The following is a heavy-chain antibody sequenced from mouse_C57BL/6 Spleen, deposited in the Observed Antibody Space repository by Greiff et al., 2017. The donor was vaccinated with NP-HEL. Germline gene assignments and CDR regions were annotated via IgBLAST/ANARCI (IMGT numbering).Heavy chain of an antibody. V-gene: IGHV2-2*01. CDR2: IWSGGST. J-gene: IGHJ4*01. CDR1: GFSLTSYG. Sequence: VQRVESGPGLVQPSQSLSITCTVSGFSLTSYGVHWVRQSPGKGLEWLGVIWSGGSTDYNAAFISRLSISKDNSKSQVFFKMNSLQADDTAIYYCARMGYSNYYYAMDYWGQGTSVTVSS. CDR3: ARMGYSNYYYAMDY. D-gene: IGHD2-5*01.